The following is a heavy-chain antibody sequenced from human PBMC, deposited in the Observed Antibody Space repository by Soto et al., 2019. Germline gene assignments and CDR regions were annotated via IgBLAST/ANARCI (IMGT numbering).Heavy chain of an antibody. CDR1: GGTFSSYA. V-gene: IGHV1-69*01. J-gene: IGHJ4*02. CDR3: VRDSKKRWYYDSSGYYDPFDY. CDR2: IIPIFGTA. D-gene: IGHD3-22*01. Sequence: QVQLVQSGAEVKKPGSSVKVSCKASGGTFSSYAISWVRQAPGQGLEWMGGIIPIFGTANYAQKFQGRVTITADESTSTAYMELSSLRSEDTAVYYCVRDSKKRWYYDSSGYYDPFDYWGQGTLVTVSS.